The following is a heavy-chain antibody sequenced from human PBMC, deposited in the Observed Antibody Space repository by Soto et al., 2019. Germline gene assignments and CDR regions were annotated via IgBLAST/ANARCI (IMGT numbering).Heavy chain of an antibody. J-gene: IGHJ6*02. V-gene: IGHV4-34*01. Sequence: QVQLQQWGAGLLKPSETLSLTCAVYGGSFSGYYWSWIRQPPGKGLAWIGEINHSGSTNYNPSLKRRVTISVDTSKNQFSLKLSSVTAADTAVYYCARRLYCSGGSCYYYYYGMDVWGQGTTVTVSS. CDR1: GGSFSGYY. D-gene: IGHD2-15*01. CDR3: ARRLYCSGGSCYYYYYGMDV. CDR2: INHSGST.